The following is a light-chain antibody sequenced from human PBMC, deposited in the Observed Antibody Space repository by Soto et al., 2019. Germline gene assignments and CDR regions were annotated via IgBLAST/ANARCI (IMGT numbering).Light chain of an antibody. CDR2: DVN. J-gene: IGLJ2*01. CDR1: SSDVGGYNY. V-gene: IGLV2-14*01. Sequence: QSALTQPAYVSGSPGQSITISCTGTSSDVGGYNYVSWYQHHPGKAPKLMIYDVNNRPSGVSNRFSGSKSGNTASLRISGLQADDEADYYCSSYSSSIDLSIFGGGTKLTVL. CDR3: SSYSSSIDLSI.